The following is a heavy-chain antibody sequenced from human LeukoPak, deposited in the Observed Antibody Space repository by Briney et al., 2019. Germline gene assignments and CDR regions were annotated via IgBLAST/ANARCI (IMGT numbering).Heavy chain of an antibody. D-gene: IGHD3-22*01. Sequence: GGSLRLSCVASGFTFSRYGMHWVRQAPGKGLEWAAIIWYDGSNKYYADSVKGRFTISRDTSKNTLYLQMDSLRAEDTAVYYCASGDTTGYSGDAFNIWGQGTMVTVSS. CDR1: GFTFSRYG. J-gene: IGHJ3*02. V-gene: IGHV3-33*03. CDR2: IWYDGSNK. CDR3: ASGDTTGYSGDAFNI.